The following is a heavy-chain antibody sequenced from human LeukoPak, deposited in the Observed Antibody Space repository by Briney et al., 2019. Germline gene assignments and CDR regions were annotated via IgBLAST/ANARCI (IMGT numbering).Heavy chain of an antibody. CDR3: ASGYGDPDAFDI. CDR2: ISYDGSNK. V-gene: IGHV3-30*04. D-gene: IGHD4-17*01. Sequence: AGGSLRLSCAASGFTFSSYAMSWVRQAPGKGLEWVAVISYDGSNKYYADSVKGRFTISRDNSKNTLYLQMNSLRAEDTAVYYCASGYGDPDAFDIWGQGTMVTVSS. CDR1: GFTFSSYA. J-gene: IGHJ3*02.